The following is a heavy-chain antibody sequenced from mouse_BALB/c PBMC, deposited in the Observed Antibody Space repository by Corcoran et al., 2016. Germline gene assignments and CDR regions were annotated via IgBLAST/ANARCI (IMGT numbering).Heavy chain of an antibody. Sequence: QIQLVQSGPELKKPGETVKISCKASGYTFTNYGMNWVKQAPGKGLKWMGWINTYTGEPTYADDFKGRFAFSLETSASTAYLQINNLKNEDTATYFCARFGNYLYAMDYWGQGTSVTVSS. CDR2: INTYTGEP. V-gene: IGHV9-3-1*01. CDR3: ARFGNYLYAMDY. D-gene: IGHD2-1*01. J-gene: IGHJ4*01. CDR1: GYTFTNYG.